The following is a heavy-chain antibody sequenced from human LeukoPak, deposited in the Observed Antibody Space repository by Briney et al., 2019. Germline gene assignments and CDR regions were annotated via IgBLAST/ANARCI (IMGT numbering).Heavy chain of an antibody. CDR2: VSHSGST. CDR1: GYSISSDYY. V-gene: IGHV4-38-2*02. D-gene: IGHD5-18*01. CDR3: ARERIERYTYASSDFDY. Sequence: PSETLSLTCTVSGYSISSDYYWGWIRQPPGKGLEWIASVSHSGSTYYNPSLKSRVTISVDTSKNQFSLKVTSVTAADTALYYCARERIERYTYASSDFDYWGRGTLVTVSS. J-gene: IGHJ4*02.